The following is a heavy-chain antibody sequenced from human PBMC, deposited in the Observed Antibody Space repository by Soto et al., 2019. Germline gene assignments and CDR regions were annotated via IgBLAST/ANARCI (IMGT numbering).Heavy chain of an antibody. Sequence: ASVKVSCTASGGTFSNYTINWVRQAPGQGLEWMGRIIPILDIAKSAQRFQGRFTITADKSTSTSYMELSSLKSEDTAVYYCARAVAAAGVYDWYFDLWGRGTLVTVS. V-gene: IGHV1-69*02. CDR3: ARAVAAAGVYDWYFDL. CDR2: IIPILDIA. CDR1: GGTFSNYT. J-gene: IGHJ2*01. D-gene: IGHD6-13*01.